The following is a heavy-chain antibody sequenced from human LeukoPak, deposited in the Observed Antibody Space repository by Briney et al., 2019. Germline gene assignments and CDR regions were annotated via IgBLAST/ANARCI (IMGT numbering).Heavy chain of an antibody. D-gene: IGHD3-22*01. CDR1: GSSIRSISDY. CDR2: IYYSGRT. J-gene: IGHJ4*02. V-gene: IGHV4-39*01. Sequence: SETLSLTCSVSGSSIRSISDYWGWIRQPRGKGLEWIESIYYSGRTYYNLSHKSRGTRSVDTSKNQLSLKQRSVTAADTAVYYCAICRKFYSDSSGYCNYFDYWGQGTLVTVSS. CDR3: AICRKFYSDSSGYCNYFDY.